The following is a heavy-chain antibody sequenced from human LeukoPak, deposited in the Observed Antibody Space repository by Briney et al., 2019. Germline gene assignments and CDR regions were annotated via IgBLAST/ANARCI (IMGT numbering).Heavy chain of an antibody. D-gene: IGHD1-26*01. CDR2: ISPSGDT. V-gene: IGHV3-13*01. CDR3: ARVNRVGANGAFDI. Sequence: GGSLRLSCAASGFTLSIYDMHWVRHPTGKGLEWVSAISPSGDTYYPGSVKGRFTISRENAKNSLYLEMNSLRAGDTTVYYCARVNRVGANGAFDIWGQGTMVTVSS. CDR1: GFTLSIYD. J-gene: IGHJ3*02.